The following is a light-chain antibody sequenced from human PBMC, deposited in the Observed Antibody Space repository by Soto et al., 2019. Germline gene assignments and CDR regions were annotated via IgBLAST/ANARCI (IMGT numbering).Light chain of an antibody. Sequence: QSALTQPASVSGSPGQSITISCTGTSSDVGGYNYVSWYQQHPGKAPKLMIYDVSNRPSGVSNRFSGSKSGNTASLAISGLRSEDEADYYCAAWDDSLSGRVFGTGTEVTVL. J-gene: IGLJ1*01. CDR1: SSDVGGYNY. CDR2: DVS. CDR3: AAWDDSLSGRV. V-gene: IGLV2-14*01.